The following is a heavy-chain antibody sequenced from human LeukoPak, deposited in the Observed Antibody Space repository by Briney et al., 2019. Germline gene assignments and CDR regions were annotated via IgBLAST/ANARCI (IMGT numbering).Heavy chain of an antibody. J-gene: IGHJ3*02. CDR2: IILIFGTA. Sequence: ASVKVSCKASGGTFSSYAISWVRQAPGQGLEWMGGIILIFGTANYAQKFQGRVTITADESTSTAYMELNSLRSEDTAVYYCASRYSSDAFDIWGQGTMVTVSS. CDR3: ASRYSSDAFDI. V-gene: IGHV1-69*13. D-gene: IGHD6-13*01. CDR1: GGTFSSYA.